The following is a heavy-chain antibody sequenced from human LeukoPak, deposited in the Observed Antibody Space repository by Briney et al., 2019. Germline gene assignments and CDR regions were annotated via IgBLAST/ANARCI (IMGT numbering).Heavy chain of an antibody. CDR3: ARVRMVAAPHFDY. V-gene: IGHV4-61*02. CDR2: IHTSGST. J-gene: IGHJ4*02. CDR1: GGSISSGSYY. Sequence: SETLSLTCTVSGGSISSGSYYWSWIRQPAGKGLEWIGRIHTSGSTNYNPSLKSRVTISVDTSKNQFSLKLSSVTAADTAVYYCARVRMVAAPHFDYWGQGTLVTVSS. D-gene: IGHD2-15*01.